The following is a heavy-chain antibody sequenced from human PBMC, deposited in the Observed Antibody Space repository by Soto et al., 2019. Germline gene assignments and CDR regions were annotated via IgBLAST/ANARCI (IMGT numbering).Heavy chain of an antibody. CDR2: IYSGGAT. V-gene: IGHV3-66*01. Sequence: EVQLVASGGGLVQPGGSLRLSCAASGFTVSNNYMRWVRQAPGKGLEWVSLIYSGGATYYADSVKGRFTISRDKSKNTLYLPMNSLRAEDTAVYYCARDGTYNWVGGQGILVTVSS. CDR3: ARDGTYNWV. J-gene: IGHJ4*02. D-gene: IGHD1-1*01. CDR1: GFTVSNNY.